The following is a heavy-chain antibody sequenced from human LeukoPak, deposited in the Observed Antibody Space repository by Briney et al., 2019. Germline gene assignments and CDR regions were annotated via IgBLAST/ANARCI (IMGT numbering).Heavy chain of an antibody. CDR1: GFTFGSYA. Sequence: GGSLRLSCAASGFTFGSYAMYWVRQAPGKGLEWVAVISYDGSNKYYADSVKGRFTISRDNSKNTLYLQMNSLRAEDTAVYYCARDHPTNFIDYWGQGTLVTVSS. D-gene: IGHD1/OR15-1a*01. J-gene: IGHJ4*02. CDR2: ISYDGSNK. V-gene: IGHV3-30-3*01. CDR3: ARDHPTNFIDY.